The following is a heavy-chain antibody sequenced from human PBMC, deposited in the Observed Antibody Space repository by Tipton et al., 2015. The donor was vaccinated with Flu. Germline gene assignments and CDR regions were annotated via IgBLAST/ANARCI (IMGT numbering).Heavy chain of an antibody. J-gene: IGHJ4*02. CDR1: RFSFSDYY. CDR3: ARGRGYCSTTTCLLPFDF. Sequence: SLRLSCAASRFSFSDYYMTWIRQAPGKGLECVSYISSTGSDMYYADSVKGRFTISRDNSKNTLYLQMNSLRVDDTAVYYCARGRGYCSTTTCLLPFDFWGQGTLVTVSS. D-gene: IGHD2-2*01. CDR2: ISSTGSDM. V-gene: IGHV3-11*01.